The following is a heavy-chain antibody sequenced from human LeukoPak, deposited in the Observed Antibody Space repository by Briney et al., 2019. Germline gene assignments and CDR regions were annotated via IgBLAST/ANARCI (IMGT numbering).Heavy chain of an antibody. CDR1: GFTFSAYS. J-gene: IGHJ4*02. Sequence: PGGSLRLSCATSGFTFSAYSMIWVRQTPGKGLECLSYITSSSDSIHYADSVRGRFTVSRDNAKNSLYLQMNSLRDEDTAVYYCAKDTSRRDGYHPFDFDYWGQGTLVTVSS. CDR2: ITSSSDSI. CDR3: AKDTSRRDGYHPFDFDY. V-gene: IGHV3-48*02. D-gene: IGHD5-24*01.